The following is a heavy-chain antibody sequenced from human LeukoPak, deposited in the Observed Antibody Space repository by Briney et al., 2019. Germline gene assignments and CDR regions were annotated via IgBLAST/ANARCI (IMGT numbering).Heavy chain of an antibody. CDR3: ARDRFNYYAYYMDV. CDR1: GGSFSDYY. CDR2: INHSGTT. Sequence: SETLSLTCAVSGGSFSDYYWNWIRQTPGKGLERIGEINHSGTTNYNPSLKSRVTLSIDMSKKQVSLKLSSVTAADTAVYYCARDRFNYYAYYMDVWAKGPRSPSP. J-gene: IGHJ6*03. V-gene: IGHV4-34*01. D-gene: IGHD3-3*01.